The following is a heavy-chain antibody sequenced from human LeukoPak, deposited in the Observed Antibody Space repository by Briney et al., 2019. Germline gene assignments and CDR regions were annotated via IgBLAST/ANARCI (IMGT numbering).Heavy chain of an antibody. CDR2: IWYDGSNK. V-gene: IGHV3-30*02. J-gene: IGHJ4*02. CDR3: AKDRYGSQDYYFDY. Sequence: TGGSLRLSCAASGFTFSSYGMHWVRQAPGKGLEWVAVIWYDGSNKYYADSVKGRFTISRDNSKNTLYLQMNSLRAEDTAVYYCAKDRYGSQDYYFDYWGQGTLVTVSS. D-gene: IGHD3-10*01. CDR1: GFTFSSYG.